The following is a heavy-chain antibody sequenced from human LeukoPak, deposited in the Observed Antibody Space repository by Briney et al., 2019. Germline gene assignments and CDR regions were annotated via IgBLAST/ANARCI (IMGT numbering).Heavy chain of an antibody. CDR2: ISEGGSST. Sequence: GGSLRLSCAASGLTFSSYVMSSVRQAPGKGLEWVSTISEGGSSTYYADSVKAQFTISRDNSKNTLSLQMISLRAEDTAVYYCARGVGATELDYWGQGTLVTVSS. CDR3: ARGVGATELDY. D-gene: IGHD1-26*01. CDR1: GLTFSSYV. V-gene: IGHV3-23*01. J-gene: IGHJ4*02.